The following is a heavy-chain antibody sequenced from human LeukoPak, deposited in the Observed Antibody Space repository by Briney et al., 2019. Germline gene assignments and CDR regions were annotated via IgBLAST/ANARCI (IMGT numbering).Heavy chain of an antibody. J-gene: IGHJ3*02. CDR1: GFTFSSYA. CDR2: ISYDGSNK. D-gene: IGHD5-12*01. CDR3: ARDSGSGAFDI. Sequence: GGSLRLSCAASGFTFSSYAMHWVRQAPGKGLEWVAVISYDGSNKYYADSVKGRFTISRDNSKNTLYLQMSSLRAEDTAVYYCARDSGSGAFDIWGQGTMVTVSS. V-gene: IGHV3-30*14.